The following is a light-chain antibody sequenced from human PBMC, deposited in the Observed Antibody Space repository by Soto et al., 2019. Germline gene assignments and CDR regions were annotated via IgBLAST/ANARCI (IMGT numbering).Light chain of an antibody. CDR1: QSVSSSY. CDR2: GAS. J-gene: IGKJ4*01. CDR3: QQYGGSPLS. V-gene: IGKV3-20*01. Sequence: EIVLTQSPGTLPLSPGERATLSCRASQSVSSSYLAWYQHKPGQSPRLLIYGASTRATGTPDRFSGSGSGTDFTLTISRLEPEDFAVYHCQQYGGSPLSFGGGTKVEIK.